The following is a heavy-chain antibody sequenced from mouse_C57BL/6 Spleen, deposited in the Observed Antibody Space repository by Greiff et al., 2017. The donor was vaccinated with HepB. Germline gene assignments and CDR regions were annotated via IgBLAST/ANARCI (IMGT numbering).Heavy chain of an antibody. V-gene: IGHV1-52*01. D-gene: IGHD1-1*01. CDR2: IDPSDSET. Sequence: QVQLQQSGAELVRPGSSVKLSCKASGYTFTSYWMHWVKQRPIQGLEWIGNIDPSDSETHYNQKFKDKATLTVDKSSSTAYMQLSSLTSEDSAVYYCARPVVARYFDVWGTGTTVTVSS. J-gene: IGHJ1*03. CDR3: ARPVVARYFDV. CDR1: GYTFTSYW.